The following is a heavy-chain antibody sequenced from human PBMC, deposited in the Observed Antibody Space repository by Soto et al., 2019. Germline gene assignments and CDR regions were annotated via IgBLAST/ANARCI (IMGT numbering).Heavy chain of an antibody. J-gene: IGHJ4*02. CDR3: TTDNYDSSGTN. D-gene: IGHD3-22*01. Sequence: LRLSCAASGFTFSNAWMSWVRQAPGKGLEWVGRIKSKTDGGTTDYAAPVKGRFTISRDDSKNTLYLQMNSLKTEDTAVYYCTTDNYDSSGTNWGQGTLVTVSS. CDR1: GFTFSNAW. V-gene: IGHV3-15*01. CDR2: IKSKTDGGTT.